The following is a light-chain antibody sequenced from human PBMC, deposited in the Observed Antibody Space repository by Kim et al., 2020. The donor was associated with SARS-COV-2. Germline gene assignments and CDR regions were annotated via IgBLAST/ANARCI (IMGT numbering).Light chain of an antibody. J-gene: IGKJ1*01. V-gene: IGKV1-5*03. CDR3: QQYYSDWT. Sequence: SAAVGDIVTITCRASQSISSWLAWYQQKPGKAPKLLIYKASSLESGVPSRFSGSGSGTEFTLTISSLQAEDFATYFCQQYYSDWTFGQGTKVDIK. CDR2: KAS. CDR1: QSISSW.